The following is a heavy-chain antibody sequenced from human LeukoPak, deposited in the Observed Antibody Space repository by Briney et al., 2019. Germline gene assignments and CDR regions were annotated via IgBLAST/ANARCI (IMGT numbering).Heavy chain of an antibody. V-gene: IGHV3-23*01. CDR2: ISGSGGST. D-gene: IGHD3-10*01. J-gene: IGHJ4*02. Sequence: GGSLRLSCAASGFTFSSYAMSWVRQAPGKGLEWVSAISGSGGSTYYADSVKGRFTIPRDNSKNTLYLQMNSLRAEDTAVYYCAVTLLWFGESGGYFDYWGQGTLVTVSS. CDR3: AVTLLWFGESGGYFDY. CDR1: GFTFSSYA.